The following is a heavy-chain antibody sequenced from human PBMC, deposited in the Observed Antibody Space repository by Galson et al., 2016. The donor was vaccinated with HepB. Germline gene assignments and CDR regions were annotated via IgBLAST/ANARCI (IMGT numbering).Heavy chain of an antibody. D-gene: IGHD2-15*01. V-gene: IGHV3-30-3*01. Sequence: LRLSCAASGFSFNKYTLHWVRQAPGKGLEWLSLISYDGSKRNYADSVKGRFTISRDNPGNTPYLQMNSLRDEDTAMYFCARVGTLLLVEGDAFNIWGQGTMVIVSS. CDR3: ARVGTLLLVEGDAFNI. J-gene: IGHJ3*02. CDR2: ISYDGSKR. CDR1: GFSFNKYT.